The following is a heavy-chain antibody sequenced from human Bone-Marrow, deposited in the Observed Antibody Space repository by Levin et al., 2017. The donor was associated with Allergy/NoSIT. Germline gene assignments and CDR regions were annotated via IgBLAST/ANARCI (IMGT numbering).Heavy chain of an antibody. CDR2: IFHSGSA. Sequence: SETLSLTCVVSGGAISNYYWSWIRQPPETGLQWIGYIFHSGSANYNPSLKSRVTISVDTSKNQFPLKLSSVTAADTALYYCARGSGKRRVAFDIWGQGTMVTVSS. J-gene: IGHJ3*02. CDR1: GGAISNYY. D-gene: IGHD2-15*01. V-gene: IGHV4-59*01. CDR3: ARGSGKRRVAFDI.